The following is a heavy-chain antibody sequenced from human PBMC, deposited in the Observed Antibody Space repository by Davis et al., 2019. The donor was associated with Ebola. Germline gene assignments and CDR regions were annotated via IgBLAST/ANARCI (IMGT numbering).Heavy chain of an antibody. CDR2: IYHSGST. J-gene: IGHJ4*02. Sequence: MPSETLSLTCTVSGGSISSSSYYWGWIRQPPGKGLEWIGSIYHSGSTNYNPSLKSRVTISVDTSKNQFSLKLSSVTAADTAVYYCASMIVDYFDYWGQGTLVTVSS. V-gene: IGHV4-39*01. CDR3: ASMIVDYFDY. D-gene: IGHD3-22*01. CDR1: GGSISSSSYY.